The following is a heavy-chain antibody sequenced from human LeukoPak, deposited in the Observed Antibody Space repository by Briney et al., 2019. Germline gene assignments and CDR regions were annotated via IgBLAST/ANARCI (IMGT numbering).Heavy chain of an antibody. V-gene: IGHV4-4*07. CDR2: IYSRGIT. J-gene: IGHJ4*02. D-gene: IGHD1-14*01. Sequence: SETLSLTCTVSGDSISSSYWSWIRQPAGKGLEWIRRIYSRGITNYNPSLNSRVTMSLDTSKNQFSLKLNSVTAADTALYYCARLNNRVLFDSWGQGTLVTVSS. CDR3: ARLNNRVLFDS. CDR1: GDSISSSY.